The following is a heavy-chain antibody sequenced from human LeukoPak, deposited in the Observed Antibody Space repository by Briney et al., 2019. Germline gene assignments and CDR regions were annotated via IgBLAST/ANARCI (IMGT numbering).Heavy chain of an antibody. CDR1: GGPISSYY. V-gene: IGHV4-59*12. CDR2: IYYSGST. Sequence: SETLSLTCTVSGGPISSYYWSWIRQPPGKGLEWIGYIYYSGSTNYNPSLKSRVTISVDKSKNQFSLKLSPVTAADTAVYYCARDQDYGGDSDYWGQGTLVTVSS. J-gene: IGHJ4*02. D-gene: IGHD4-23*01. CDR3: ARDQDYGGDSDY.